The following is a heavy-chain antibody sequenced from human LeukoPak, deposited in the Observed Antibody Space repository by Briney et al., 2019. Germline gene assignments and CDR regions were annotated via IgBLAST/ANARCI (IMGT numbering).Heavy chain of an antibody. CDR2: IYYSGST. V-gene: IGHV4-39*07. D-gene: IGHD3-22*01. Sequence: SETLSLTCTVSGGSIGSSSYYWGWIRQPPGKGLEWIGSIYYSGSTYYNPSLKSRVTISVDTSKNQFSLKLSSVTAADTAVYYCARDPHKQRSSGSYAFDIWGQGTMVTVSS. CDR3: ARDPHKQRSSGSYAFDI. J-gene: IGHJ3*02. CDR1: GGSIGSSSYY.